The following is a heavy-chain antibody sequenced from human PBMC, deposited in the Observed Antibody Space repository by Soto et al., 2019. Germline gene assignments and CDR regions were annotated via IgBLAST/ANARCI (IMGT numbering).Heavy chain of an antibody. Sequence: EVSLRLSCAASGFTFSSYAMILVRQAPGKGLECVSDISVSGGSTYYADSVKGRFTISRDNSKNTLYLQMNSLRAEDTAVYYCAKDLGYSYGYDYYYYYYGMDVWGQGTTVTVSS. CDR3: AKDLGYSYGYDYYYYYYGMDV. J-gene: IGHJ6*02. V-gene: IGHV3-23*01. D-gene: IGHD5-18*01. CDR2: ISVSGGST. CDR1: GFTFSSYA.